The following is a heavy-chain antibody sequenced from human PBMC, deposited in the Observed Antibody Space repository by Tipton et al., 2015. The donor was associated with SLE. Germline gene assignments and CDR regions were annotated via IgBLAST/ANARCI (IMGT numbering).Heavy chain of an antibody. V-gene: IGHV4-39*07. Sequence: TLSLTCTVSGGSISSSDYCWGWIRRPPGKGLEWLGIVYTSGSAYYNPSLNSRVGISVDTSKKQLSQRMSSVTAADTAVYYCARLSYYDSSGYYYHDHWGQGTLVTVSS. CDR3: ARLSYYDSSGYYYHDH. J-gene: IGHJ5*02. CDR2: VYTSGSA. CDR1: GGSISSSDYC. D-gene: IGHD3-22*01.